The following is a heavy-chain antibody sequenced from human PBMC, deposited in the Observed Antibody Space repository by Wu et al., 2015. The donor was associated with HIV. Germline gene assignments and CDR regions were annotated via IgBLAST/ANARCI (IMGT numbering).Heavy chain of an antibody. CDR3: ARVSSQAHPSSGWPNELNDAFDI. J-gene: IGHJ3*02. CDR1: GGTFSNYG. Sequence: QVQLVQSGAEVKKPGSSVKVSCKASGGTFSNYGINWVRQAPGQGLEWMGGTIPIFGTANYAQKFQGRVTITTDDSTSTAYMEVSSLRSEDTAVYYCARVSSQAHPSSGWPNELNDAFDIWGQGTMVTVSS. CDR2: TIPIFGTA. V-gene: IGHV1-69*05. D-gene: IGHD6-19*01.